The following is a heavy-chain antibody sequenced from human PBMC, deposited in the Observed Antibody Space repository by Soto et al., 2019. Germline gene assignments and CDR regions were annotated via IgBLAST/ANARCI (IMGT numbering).Heavy chain of an antibody. V-gene: IGHV5-51*03. D-gene: IGHD2-15*01. CDR3: ARPGYTSGVEF. CDR2: IFPADSDT. J-gene: IGHJ4*02. CDR1: GYSFITNW. Sequence: EVQLVQSGAEVKKPGESLKISCKGSGYSFITNWIGWVRQMPGKGLEWMGIIFPADSDTRYSPSVQGQVTISADKSISTAYLQWSSLKASDTAMYYCARPGYTSGVEFWGQGTLITVSS.